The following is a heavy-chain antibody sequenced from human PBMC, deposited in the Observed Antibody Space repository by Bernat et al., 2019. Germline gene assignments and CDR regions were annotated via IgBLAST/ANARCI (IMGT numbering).Heavy chain of an antibody. J-gene: IGHJ5*02. CDR1: GGTFSSYT. CDR2: IIPILGIA. CDR3: ARDPAGYGSAASWFDP. Sequence: QVQLVQSGAEVKKPGSSVKVSCKASGGTFSSYTISWVRQAPGQGLEWMGRIIPILGIANYAQKFQGRVTITADNSTSTAYMALSSLRSEDTAVYYCARDPAGYGSAASWFDPWGQGTLVTVSS. V-gene: IGHV1-69*08. D-gene: IGHD3-10*01.